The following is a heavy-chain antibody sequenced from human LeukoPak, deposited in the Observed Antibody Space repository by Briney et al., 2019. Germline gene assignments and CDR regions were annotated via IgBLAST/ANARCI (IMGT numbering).Heavy chain of an antibody. J-gene: IGHJ6*02. D-gene: IGHD1-26*01. CDR1: GGSISSYY. Sequence: PSETLSLTCTVSGGSISSYYWSWIRQPAGKRLEWIGRIYTSGSTNYNPSLKSRVTMSVDTSKNQFSLKLSSVTAADTAVYYSARVRGGSYYYYYYGMDVWGQGTTVTVSS. CDR2: IYTSGST. V-gene: IGHV4-4*07. CDR3: ARVRGGSYYYYYYGMDV.